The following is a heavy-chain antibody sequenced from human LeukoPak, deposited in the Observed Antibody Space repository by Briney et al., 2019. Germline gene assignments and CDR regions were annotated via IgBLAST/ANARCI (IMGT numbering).Heavy chain of an antibody. CDR2: INPSGGST. D-gene: IGHD5-12*01. CDR1: GYTFTSYY. V-gene: IGHV1-46*01. Sequence: ASVKVSCKASGYTFTSYYMHWVRQAPGQGLEWMGIINPSGGSTSYAQKFQGRVTMTRDTSTSTVYMEVSSLRSEDTAVYYCAMSPRGYSGYGLSFGNWFDPWGQGTLVTVSS. J-gene: IGHJ5*02. CDR3: AMSPRGYSGYGLSFGNWFDP.